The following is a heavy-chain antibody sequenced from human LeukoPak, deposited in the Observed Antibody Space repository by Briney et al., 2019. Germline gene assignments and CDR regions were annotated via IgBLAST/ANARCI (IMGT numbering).Heavy chain of an antibody. CDR3: AREGSYCVGGDCYSYF. D-gene: IGHD2-21*02. CDR2: INPNSGGT. CDR1: GYTFTGYY. J-gene: IGHJ4*02. V-gene: IGHV1-2*02. Sequence: ASVKVSCKASGYTFTGYYMHWVRQAPGQGLEWMGWINPNSGGTNYAQKFQGRVTMTRDTSINTAYMDLSNLRSDDTAVYYCAREGSYCVGGDCYSYFWGQGTLITVSS.